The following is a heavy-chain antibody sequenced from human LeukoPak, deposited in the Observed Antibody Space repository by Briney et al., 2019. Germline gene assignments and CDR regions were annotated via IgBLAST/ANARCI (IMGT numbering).Heavy chain of an antibody. CDR1: GFTFSSYA. J-gene: IGHJ6*02. V-gene: IGHV3-23*01. CDR3: AKGRGYCSSTSCYYYYYGMDV. CDR2: ISGSGGST. Sequence: PGASLRLSCAASGFTFSSYAMSWVRQAPGKGLEWVSAISGSGGSTYYADSVKGRFTISRDNSKNTLYLQMNSLRAEDTAVYYCAKGRGYCSSTSCYYYYYGMDVWGQGTTVTVSS. D-gene: IGHD2-2*01.